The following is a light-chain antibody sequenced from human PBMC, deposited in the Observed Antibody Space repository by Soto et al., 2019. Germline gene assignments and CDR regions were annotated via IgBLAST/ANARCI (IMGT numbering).Light chain of an antibody. V-gene: IGKV3-15*01. CDR2: GAS. CDR3: QQYFEWPPMT. Sequence: GITQSPTTLSVSPGERATPSCWASETVATNLAWYQQKPGQAPRLLISGASTRAAGISDRFRGSGSGTEFTLTISSLRSEDSAIYYCQQYFEWPPMTFGQGTKVDI. J-gene: IGKJ1*01. CDR1: ETVATN.